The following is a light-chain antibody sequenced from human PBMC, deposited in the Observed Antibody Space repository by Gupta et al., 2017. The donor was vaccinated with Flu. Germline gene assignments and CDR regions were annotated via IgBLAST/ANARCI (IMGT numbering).Light chain of an antibody. CDR2: EVR. V-gene: IGLV2-14*01. J-gene: IGLJ3*02. CDR3: SSYAGSGTLV. CDR1: SSDVGCDNY. Sequence: SITITCTGTSSDVGCDNYVCWYQQHPGKAHKLMIYEVRNRPSGVSNRFSGSKSGNTASLTISGLQAEDESNYYCSSYAGSGTLVFGGGTKLTVL.